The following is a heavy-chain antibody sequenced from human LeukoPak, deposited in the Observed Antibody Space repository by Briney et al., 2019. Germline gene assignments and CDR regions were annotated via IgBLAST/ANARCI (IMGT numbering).Heavy chain of an antibody. J-gene: IGHJ4*02. CDR1: GDSVSSNSAA. CDR3: ARGRCELNSCDYYDSSGPITHARFDY. Sequence: SQTLSLTCAISGDSVSSNSAAWNWIRQSPSRGLEWLGRTYYRSKWYNDYAVSVKSRITINPDTSKNQFSLQLSSVTAADTAVYYCARGRCELNSCDYYDSSGPITHARFDYWGQGTLVTVSS. D-gene: IGHD3-22*01. V-gene: IGHV6-1*01. CDR2: TYYRSKWYN.